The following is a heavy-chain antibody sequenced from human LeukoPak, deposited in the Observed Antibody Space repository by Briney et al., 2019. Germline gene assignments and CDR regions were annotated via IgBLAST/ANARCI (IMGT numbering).Heavy chain of an antibody. J-gene: IGHJ4*02. CDR1: GGSFSGYY. Sequence: KPSETLSLTCAVYGGSFSGYYWSWIRQPPGKGLEWIGEINHSGSTNYNPSLKSRVTISVDTSKNQFSLKLSSVTAADTAVYYCASRIVEPAAIASDYWGQGTLVTVSS. CDR3: ASRIVEPAAIASDY. CDR2: INHSGST. V-gene: IGHV4-34*01. D-gene: IGHD2-2*01.